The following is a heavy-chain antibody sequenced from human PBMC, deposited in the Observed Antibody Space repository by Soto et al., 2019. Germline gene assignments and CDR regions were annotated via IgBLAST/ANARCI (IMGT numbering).Heavy chain of an antibody. CDR2: INPNTGGT. J-gene: IGHJ4*02. Sequence: ASVKVSCKASGYTFTGYYIHWVRQAPGQGLEWMAWINPNTGGTNYAQKFQGRVTMTRDTFISTAYMDLSRLGSDDTAIYYCARDLQLIPVGYGDNRLLGAIDYWGQGTLVTVSS. CDR3: ARDLQLIPVGYGDNRLLGAIDY. V-gene: IGHV1-2*02. D-gene: IGHD4-17*01. CDR1: GYTFTGYY.